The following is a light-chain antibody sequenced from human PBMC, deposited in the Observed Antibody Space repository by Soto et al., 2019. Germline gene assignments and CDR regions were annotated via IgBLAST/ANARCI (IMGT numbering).Light chain of an antibody. Sequence: DIQMTQSPSSLSASVGDRVTITCRASQSLSSYLNWYQQKPGKAPKLLIYAASSLQSGVPSRFSGSGSGTDFSLTISSLQPEDFATYYCQQSDSTPFTFGRGIKVDIK. V-gene: IGKV1-39*01. CDR3: QQSDSTPFT. CDR2: AAS. CDR1: QSLSSY. J-gene: IGKJ3*01.